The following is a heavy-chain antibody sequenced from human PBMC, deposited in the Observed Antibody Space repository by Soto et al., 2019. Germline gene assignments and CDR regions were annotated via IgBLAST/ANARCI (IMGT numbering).Heavy chain of an antibody. Sequence: SETLSLTCTVSDGSISPNYWSWIRQPPGKGLEWIGYIYYAGTTTYNPSLKSRVTISVDTSKNEVSLKLTSVTAADTAVYYCARLGAYYQALDSWGQGTLVTVSS. CDR2: IYYAGTT. V-gene: IGHV4-59*08. CDR3: ARLGAYYQALDS. J-gene: IGHJ4*02. D-gene: IGHD3-22*01. CDR1: DGSISPNY.